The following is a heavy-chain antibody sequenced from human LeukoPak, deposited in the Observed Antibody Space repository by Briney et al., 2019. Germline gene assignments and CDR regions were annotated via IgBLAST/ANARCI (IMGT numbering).Heavy chain of an antibody. Sequence: LRLSCAASGFTFSSYWMNWVRQPPGKGLEWIGYIYYSGSTYYNPSLKSRVTISVDTSKNQFSLKLSSVTAADTAVYYCAREVTGTTNTLYNWFDPWGQGTLVTVSS. CDR2: IYYSGST. J-gene: IGHJ5*02. D-gene: IGHD1-7*01. CDR3: AREVTGTTNTLYNWFDP. V-gene: IGHV4-30-4*08. CDR1: GFTFSSYW.